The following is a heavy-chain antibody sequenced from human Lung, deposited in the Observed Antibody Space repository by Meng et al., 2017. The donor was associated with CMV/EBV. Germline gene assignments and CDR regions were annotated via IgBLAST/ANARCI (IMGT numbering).Heavy chain of an antibody. V-gene: IGHV4-34*01. CDR1: GGSFSGYY. Sequence: TLTLXXAVYGGSFSGYYWSWIRQPPGKGLECFGEINHSGSTNYNPSLKSRVTISVDTSKNQFSLKLSSVTAADTAVYYCASGEGPLDPWGERRDYGMDFWGQGXTVTVSS. J-gene: IGHJ6*02. D-gene: IGHD3/OR15-3a*01. CDR2: INHSGST. CDR3: ASGEGPLDPWGERRDYGMDF.